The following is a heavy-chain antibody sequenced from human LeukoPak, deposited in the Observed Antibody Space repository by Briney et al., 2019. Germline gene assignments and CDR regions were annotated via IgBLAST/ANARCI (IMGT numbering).Heavy chain of an antibody. J-gene: IGHJ4*02. CDR3: AKASLRYFDWFSDY. D-gene: IGHD3-9*01. CDR2: ISYDGSNK. CDR1: GFAFNRYA. Sequence: PGRSLRLSCAVSGFAFNRYAMHWVRQAPGKGLEWVAVISYDGSNKYYADSVKGRFTISRDNSRNTLHLQMNSLRAEDTAVYSCAKASLRYFDWFSDYWGQGTLVTVSS. V-gene: IGHV3-30*18.